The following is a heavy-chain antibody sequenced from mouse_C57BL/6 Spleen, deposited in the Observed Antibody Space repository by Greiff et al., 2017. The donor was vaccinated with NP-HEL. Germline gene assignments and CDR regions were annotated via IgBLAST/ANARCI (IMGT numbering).Heavy chain of an antibody. V-gene: IGHV5-4*01. Sequence: EVKLVESGGGLVKPGGSLKLSCAASGFTFSSYAMSWVRQTPEKRLEWVATISDGGSYTYYPDNVKGRFTISRDNAKNNLYLQMSHLKSEDTAMYYCAREGGNFPVDYWGQGTTLTVSS. CDR2: ISDGGSYT. CDR1: GFTFSSYA. CDR3: AREGGNFPVDY. J-gene: IGHJ2*01. D-gene: IGHD2-1*01.